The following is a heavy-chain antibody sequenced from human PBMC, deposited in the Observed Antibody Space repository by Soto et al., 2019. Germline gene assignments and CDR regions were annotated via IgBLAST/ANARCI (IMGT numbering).Heavy chain of an antibody. D-gene: IGHD3-10*01. CDR1: GYTFTGYY. CDR3: AREGTYGSGSYFDYHYYYCYGMDV. J-gene: IGHJ6*02. V-gene: IGHV1-2*04. CDR2: INPNSGGT. Sequence: GASVKVSCKASGYTFTGYYMHWVRQAPGQGLEWMGWINPNSGGTNYAQKFQGWVTMTRDTSISTAYMELSRLRSDDTAVYYCAREGTYGSGSYFDYHYYYCYGMDVWGQGTTVTVSS.